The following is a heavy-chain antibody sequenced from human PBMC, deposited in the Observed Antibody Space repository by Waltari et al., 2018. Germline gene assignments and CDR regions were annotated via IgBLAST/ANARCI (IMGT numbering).Heavy chain of an antibody. Sequence: QVQLQQWGAGLLKPSETLSLTCAVYGGSFSGYYWSWIRQPPGTGLEWIGEINHSGSTNYNPSLKSRVTISVDTSKNQFSLKLSSVTAADTAVYYCARGSRFIAAANSVKKFDPWGQGTLVTVSS. D-gene: IGHD6-13*01. CDR3: ARGSRFIAAANSVKKFDP. CDR1: GGSFSGYY. CDR2: INHSGST. V-gene: IGHV4-34*01. J-gene: IGHJ5*02.